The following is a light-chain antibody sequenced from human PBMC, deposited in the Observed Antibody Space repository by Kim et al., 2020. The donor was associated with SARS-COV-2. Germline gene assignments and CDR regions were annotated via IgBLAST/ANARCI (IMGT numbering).Light chain of an antibody. CDR3: QQYVVSPRT. Sequence: EIVLTQSPGTLSLSPGERATLSCRASHTITSNYLAWYQQKPGRAPRILIYGVSSRATVIPDRFSGSGSGTDFTLTISRLEPDDSAVYYCQQYVVSPRTFGQGTKVDIK. CDR1: HTITSNY. V-gene: IGKV3-20*01. CDR2: GVS. J-gene: IGKJ1*01.